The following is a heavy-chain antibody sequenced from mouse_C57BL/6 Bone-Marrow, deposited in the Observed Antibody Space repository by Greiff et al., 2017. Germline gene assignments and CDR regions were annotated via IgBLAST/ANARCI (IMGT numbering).Heavy chain of an antibody. CDR3: ARYYYGSSYVWYFDV. CDR1: GYSITSDY. Sequence: DVQLQESGPGLAKPSQTLSLTCSVTGYSITSDYWNWIRKFPGNKLEYMGYISYSGSTYYNPSLKSRISITRDTSKNQYYLQSNSVTTEDTATYYCARYYYGSSYVWYFDVWGTGTTVTVSS. D-gene: IGHD1-1*01. CDR2: ISYSGST. V-gene: IGHV3-8*01. J-gene: IGHJ1*03.